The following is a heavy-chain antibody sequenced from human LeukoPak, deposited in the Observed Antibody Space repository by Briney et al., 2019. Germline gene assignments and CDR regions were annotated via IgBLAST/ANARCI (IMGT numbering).Heavy chain of an antibody. CDR3: AKAPVTTCSGAHCYPFDY. D-gene: IGHD2-15*01. CDR2: IRVSGNT. J-gene: IGHJ4*02. CDR1: GFTVSSNY. V-gene: IGHV3-53*01. Sequence: VGSLTLSCAASGFTVSSNYMSWVRQAPGKGLEWVSAIRVSGNTYHADSVKGRFTISRDSSKNTLYLQMNRLRAEDAAVYYCAKAPVTTCSGAHCYPFDYWGQGTLVTVSS.